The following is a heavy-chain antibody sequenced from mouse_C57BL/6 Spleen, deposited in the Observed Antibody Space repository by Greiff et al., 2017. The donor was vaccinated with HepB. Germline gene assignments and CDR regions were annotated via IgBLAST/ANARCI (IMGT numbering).Heavy chain of an antibody. Sequence: VQLQQSGAELARPGASVKMSCKASGYTFTSYTMHWVKQRPGQGLEWIGYINPSSGYTKYNQKFKDKATLTADKSSSTAYMQLSSLTSEDSVVYYCARWDYGSSYFAYWGQGTLVTVSA. CDR1: GYTFTSYT. J-gene: IGHJ3*01. CDR3: ARWDYGSSYFAY. CDR2: INPSSGYT. V-gene: IGHV1-4*01. D-gene: IGHD1-1*01.